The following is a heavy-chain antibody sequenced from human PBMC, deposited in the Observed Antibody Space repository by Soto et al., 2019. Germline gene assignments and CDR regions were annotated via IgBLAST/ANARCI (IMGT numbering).Heavy chain of an antibody. CDR1: GFTFRNYD. D-gene: IGHD5-18*01. CDR3: ARTYSDFYGRDV. Sequence: EVQLVEAGGGLVQPGGSLRLSCEASGFTFRNYDMHWVRQGTGKGLEWVSGISAAGDPDYADSVEGRFTISRENAQNSFFLQMDSLRVGDTAVYYCARTYSDFYGRDVWGQGTTVNVSS. CDR2: ISAAGDP. V-gene: IGHV3-13*05. J-gene: IGHJ6*02.